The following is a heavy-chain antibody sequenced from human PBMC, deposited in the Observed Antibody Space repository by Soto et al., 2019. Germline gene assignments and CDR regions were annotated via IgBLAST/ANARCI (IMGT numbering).Heavy chain of an antibody. Sequence: SETLSLTCTVSGGSISSGGYYWSWIRQHPGKGLEWIGYIYYSGSTYYNPSLKSRVTISVDTSKNQFSLKLSSVTAADTAVYYCARGDSTTQYNWFDPWGQGTLVTVSS. CDR3: ARGDSTTQYNWFDP. J-gene: IGHJ5*02. CDR1: GGSISSGGYY. V-gene: IGHV4-31*03. D-gene: IGHD2-21*02. CDR2: IYYSGST.